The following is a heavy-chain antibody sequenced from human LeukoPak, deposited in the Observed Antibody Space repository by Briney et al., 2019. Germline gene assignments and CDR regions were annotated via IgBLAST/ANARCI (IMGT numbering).Heavy chain of an antibody. J-gene: IGHJ4*02. CDR2: ISAYNGNT. Sequence: ASVTVSCRASGYTFTSYGISWVRQAPGQGLEWMGWISAYNGNTNYAQKLQGRVTMTTDTSTSTAYMELRSLRSDDTAVYYCARDQRTRPTVVTGYWGQGTLVTVSS. D-gene: IGHD4-23*01. CDR1: GYTFTSYG. CDR3: ARDQRTRPTVVTGY. V-gene: IGHV1-18*01.